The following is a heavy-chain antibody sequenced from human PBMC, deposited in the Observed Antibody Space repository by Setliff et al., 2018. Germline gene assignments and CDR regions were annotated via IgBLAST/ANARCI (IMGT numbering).Heavy chain of an antibody. J-gene: IGHJ6*02. Sequence: SETLSLTCTVSGVSISSGSYYWSWIRQPAGKGLEWIGRIYTSGSTNYNPSLKSRVTISVDTSKKQLSLKLSSVTAADTAVYYCARVSGMGSPPYYYYYYGMDVWGQGTTVTVSS. D-gene: IGHD6-25*01. CDR3: ARVSGMGSPPYYYYYYGMDV. CDR2: IYTSGST. V-gene: IGHV4-61*02. CDR1: GVSISSGSYY.